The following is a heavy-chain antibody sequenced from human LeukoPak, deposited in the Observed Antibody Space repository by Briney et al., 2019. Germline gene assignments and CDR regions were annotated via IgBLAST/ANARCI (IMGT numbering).Heavy chain of an antibody. D-gene: IGHD3-10*01. CDR3: ARDGADGEAFDY. V-gene: IGHV3-7*01. CDR1: GFNFSRYW. CDR2: IKQDGSER. Sequence: PGGSLRLSCAASGFNFSRYWMSWVRQAPGKGREWVANIKQDGSERYYVDCVKGRFTISRDNDKNSLYLQMNSLRAEDTAVYYCARDGADGEAFDYWGQGTLVTVSS. J-gene: IGHJ4*02.